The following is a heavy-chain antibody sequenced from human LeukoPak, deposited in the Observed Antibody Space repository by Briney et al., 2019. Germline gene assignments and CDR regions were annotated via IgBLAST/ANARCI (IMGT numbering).Heavy chain of an antibody. V-gene: IGHV1-2*02. CDR2: INPNSGGT. J-gene: IGHJ5*02. CDR1: GYTFTGYY. CDR3: AREDYYDSSGYLS. Sequence: ASVKVSCKASGYTFTGYYMHWVRQAPGQGLEWMGWINPNSGGTNYAQKFQGRVTMTRDTSISTAYMELSRLRSDDTAVYYCAREDYYDSSGYLSWGQGTLVTVSS. D-gene: IGHD3-22*01.